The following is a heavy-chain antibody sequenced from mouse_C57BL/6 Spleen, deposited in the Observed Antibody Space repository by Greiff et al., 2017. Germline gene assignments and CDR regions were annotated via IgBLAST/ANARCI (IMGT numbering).Heavy chain of an antibody. D-gene: IGHD2-3*01. V-gene: IGHV1-69*01. CDR3: ARKGLDGYSWFAY. CDR1: GYTFTSYW. J-gene: IGHJ3*01. CDR2: IDPSDSYT. Sequence: QVQLQQPGAELVMPGASVKLSCKASGYTFTSYWMHWVKQRPGQGLEWIGEIDPSDSYTNYNQKFKGKSTLTVDKSSSTAYMQLNSLTSEDSAVYYCARKGLDGYSWFAYWGQGTLVTVSA.